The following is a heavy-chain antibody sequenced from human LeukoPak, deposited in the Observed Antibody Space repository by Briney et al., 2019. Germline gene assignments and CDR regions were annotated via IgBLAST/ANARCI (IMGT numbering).Heavy chain of an antibody. D-gene: IGHD6-25*01. CDR2: IYYSGST. V-gene: IGHV4-4*02. Sequence: SETLSLTCAVSGGSISTSKWWSWVRQPPGKGREWIGEIYYSGSTNYNPSLNDRVTISVDTSKNQFSLKLNSVTAADTAVYYCASGLGAARSYFEYWGQGTLVTVSS. J-gene: IGHJ4*02. CDR1: GGSISTSKW. CDR3: ASGLGAARSYFEY.